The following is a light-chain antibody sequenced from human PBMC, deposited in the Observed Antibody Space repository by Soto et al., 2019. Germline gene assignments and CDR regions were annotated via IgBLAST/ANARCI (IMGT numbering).Light chain of an antibody. CDR2: AAS. CDR3: QQNYNTLIT. CDR1: QNIYRY. Sequence: DIQMTQSQSSLSASVGDRFTITCRAIQNIYRYLNWYHQEPGKAPKLLIFAASSLQRGVPSRFSGSGSGTDFTLTISSLQPEDFTTYYCQQNYNTLITFGQGTRLEIK. J-gene: IGKJ5*01. V-gene: IGKV1-39*01.